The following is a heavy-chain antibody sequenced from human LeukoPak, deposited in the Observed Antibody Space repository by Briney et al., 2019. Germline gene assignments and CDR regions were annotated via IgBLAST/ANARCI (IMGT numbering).Heavy chain of an antibody. V-gene: IGHV1-18*01. CDR1: GYTFTSYG. Sequence: ASVKVSCKASGYTFTSYGISWVRQAPGQGLEWMGWISAYNGNTNYAQKLQGRVTMTTDTSTSTACMELRSLRSDDTAVYYCAREPMNGEFDPWGQGTLVTVSS. J-gene: IGHJ5*02. CDR3: AREPMNGEFDP. CDR2: ISAYNGNT. D-gene: IGHD3-10*01.